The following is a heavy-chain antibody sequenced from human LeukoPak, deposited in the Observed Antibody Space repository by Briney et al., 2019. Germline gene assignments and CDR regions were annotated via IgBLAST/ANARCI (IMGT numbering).Heavy chain of an antibody. CDR1: GFTFSDYY. CDR2: ISGGSGYT. V-gene: IGHV3-11*06. CDR3: ARARAITGTTSFDY. J-gene: IGHJ4*02. Sequence: TAGGSLRLSCAASGFTFSDYYMTWIRQAPGKGLEWVSYISGGSGYTNYADSVKGRFTISRDNAKNSLYLQMNSLRAEDTDVYYCARARAITGTTSFDYWGQGTLVTVSS. D-gene: IGHD1-7*01.